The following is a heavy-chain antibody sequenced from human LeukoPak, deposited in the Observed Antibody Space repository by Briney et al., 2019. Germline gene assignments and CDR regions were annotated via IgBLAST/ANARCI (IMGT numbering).Heavy chain of an antibody. D-gene: IGHD3-3*01. CDR3: ARGRSTIFGVVIYDAFDI. V-gene: IGHV4-39*07. CDR2: INHSGST. CDR1: GGSISSSSYY. Sequence: SETLSLTCTVSGGSISSSSYYWSWIRQPPGKGLEWIGEINHSGSTNYNPSLKSRVTISVDTSKNQFSLKLSSVTAADTAVYYCARGRSTIFGVVIYDAFDIWGQGTMVTVSS. J-gene: IGHJ3*02.